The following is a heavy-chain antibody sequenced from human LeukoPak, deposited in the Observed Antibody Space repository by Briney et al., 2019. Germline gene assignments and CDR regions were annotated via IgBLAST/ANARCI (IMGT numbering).Heavy chain of an antibody. CDR3: ARADIRAIASSSWYGFDY. J-gene: IGHJ4*02. CDR2: ISGYNGNT. Sequence: ASVEVSCRASGYTFTSYGISWVRQAPGQGLEWMGWISGYNGNTNYAQKFQGRVTMTTDTSTSTAYMELRSLRSDDTAVYYCARADIRAIASSSWYGFDYWGQRTLVTVSS. CDR1: GYTFTSYG. V-gene: IGHV1-18*01. D-gene: IGHD6-19*01.